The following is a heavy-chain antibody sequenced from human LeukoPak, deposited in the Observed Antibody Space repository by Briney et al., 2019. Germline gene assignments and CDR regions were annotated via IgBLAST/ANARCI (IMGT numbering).Heavy chain of an antibody. CDR3: ARRQYSSSWYSNYYYYYMDV. J-gene: IGHJ6*03. CDR1: GGTFSSYA. D-gene: IGHD6-13*01. Sequence: SVKASCKASGGTFSSYAIRWVRQAPGQGLEWMGGIIPIFGTANYAQKFQGRVTITADESTSTAYMELSSLRSEDTAVYYCARRQYSSSWYSNYYYYYMDVWGKGTTVTVSS. V-gene: IGHV1-69*13. CDR2: IIPIFGTA.